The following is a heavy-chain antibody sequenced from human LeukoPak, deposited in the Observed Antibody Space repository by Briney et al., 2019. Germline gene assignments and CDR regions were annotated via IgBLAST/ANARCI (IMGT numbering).Heavy chain of an antibody. V-gene: IGHV1-24*01. Sequence: ASVKVSCKVSGYTLTELSMHWVRQAPGKGFEWMGGFDPEDGETIYAQKFQGRVTMTEDTSTDTAYMELSSLRSEDTAVYYCATGTAMVRGVLDAFDIWGQGTMVTVSS. J-gene: IGHJ3*02. CDR3: ATGTAMVRGVLDAFDI. D-gene: IGHD3-10*01. CDR2: FDPEDGET. CDR1: GYTLTELS.